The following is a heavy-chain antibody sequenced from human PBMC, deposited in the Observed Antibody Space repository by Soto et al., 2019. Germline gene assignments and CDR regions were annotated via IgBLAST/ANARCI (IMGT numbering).Heavy chain of an antibody. V-gene: IGHV3-23*01. Sequence: GRSLRLSCAASGVTFGSYAMTWVGQARGKGREWVSAISGSGGSTYYGDSVKGRVTISRENSKNTRYLQRKSLRVEETGVYYFIPSAVTLIDYWGQGTLVTVS. CDR3: IPSAVTLIDY. D-gene: IGHD2-21*02. CDR2: ISGSGGST. CDR1: GVTFGSYA. J-gene: IGHJ4*02.